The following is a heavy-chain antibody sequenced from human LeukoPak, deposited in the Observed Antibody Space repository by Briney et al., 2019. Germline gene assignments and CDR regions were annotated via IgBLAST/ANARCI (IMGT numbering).Heavy chain of an antibody. J-gene: IGHJ4*02. D-gene: IGHD3-9*01. V-gene: IGHV1-8*01. CDR2: MNPNSGNT. CDR3: ARALNFDWLLYHPFDC. Sequence: ASVKVSCKASGYTFTSYDINWVRQATGQGLEWMGWMNPNSGNTGYAQKFQGRVTMTRNTSISTAYMELSNLRSEDTAVYYCARALNFDWLLYHPFDCWGQGTLVTVSS. CDR1: GYTFTSYD.